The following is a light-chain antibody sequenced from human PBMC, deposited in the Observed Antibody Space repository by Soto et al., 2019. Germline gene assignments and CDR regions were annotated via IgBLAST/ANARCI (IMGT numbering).Light chain of an antibody. CDR1: LSLVCSDGNTY. CDR3: LQGTHWPPIT. CDR2: TVS. V-gene: IGKV2-30*01. J-gene: IGKJ5*01. Sequence: DVVMTQSPLSLPVTLGQPVSISCRASLSLVCSDGNTYLNWFQQRPGKSPRRLIYTVSNRDSGVPARFSGSGSGTDFTLTISRVEAEDVAVYYCLQGTHWPPITFGQGTRLEIK.